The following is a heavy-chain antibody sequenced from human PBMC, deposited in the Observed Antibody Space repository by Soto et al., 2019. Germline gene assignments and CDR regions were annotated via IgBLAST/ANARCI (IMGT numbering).Heavy chain of an antibody. CDR1: GFTFSSYE. D-gene: IGHD3-9*01. Sequence: GGSLRLSCAASGFTFSSYEMNWVRQAPGKGLEWVSYISSSGSTIYYADSVKGRFTISRDNAKNPLYLQMNSLRAEDTAVYYCARDLRYFDWFPSEWYYYGMDVWGQGTTVTVSS. CDR2: ISSSGSTI. J-gene: IGHJ6*02. V-gene: IGHV3-48*03. CDR3: ARDLRYFDWFPSEWYYYGMDV.